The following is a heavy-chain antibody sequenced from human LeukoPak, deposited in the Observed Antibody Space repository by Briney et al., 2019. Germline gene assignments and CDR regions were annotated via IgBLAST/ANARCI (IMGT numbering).Heavy chain of an antibody. D-gene: IGHD5-24*01. J-gene: IGHJ4*02. Sequence: GGSLRLSCAASGFTFSNAWMSWVRQAPGKGLEWVSSISSSSSYIYFANSVRGRFTIYRDNAKNSLYLQMNSLRAEDTAVYYCAKDSPSRTATTEVPVDYWGQGTLVTVSS. CDR1: GFTFSNAW. CDR2: ISSSSSYI. CDR3: AKDSPSRTATTEVPVDY. V-gene: IGHV3-21*01.